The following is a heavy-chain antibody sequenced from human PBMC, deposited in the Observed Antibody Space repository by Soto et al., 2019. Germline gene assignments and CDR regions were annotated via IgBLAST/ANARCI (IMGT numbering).Heavy chain of an antibody. Sequence: QVPLVQSGAEVKKPGASVRLSCEASGYTFTNYAIHWVRQAPGQRLEWMGWVNAGNGETRYSEKFQGRVTITTDTSATTGYVELSGLRSEDTAVYYCARDWNTIGCHVALPTYDYWGQGTLVTVSS. J-gene: IGHJ4*02. CDR1: GYTFTNYA. CDR2: VNAGNGET. D-gene: IGHD3-10*01. CDR3: ARDWNTIGCHVALPTYDY. V-gene: IGHV1-3*01.